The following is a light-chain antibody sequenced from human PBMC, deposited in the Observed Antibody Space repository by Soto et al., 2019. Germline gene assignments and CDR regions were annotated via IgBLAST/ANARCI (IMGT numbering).Light chain of an antibody. CDR2: GNS. J-gene: IGLJ1*01. Sequence: QSVLTQPPSVSGAPWQRVTISCTGSSSNIGAGYDVHWYQQLPGTAPKLLIYGNSNRPSGVPDRFSGSKSGTSASLAITGLQAEDEADYYCQSYDSSLSVLYVFGTGTKVTAL. CDR1: SSNIGAGYD. CDR3: QSYDSSLSVLYV. V-gene: IGLV1-40*01.